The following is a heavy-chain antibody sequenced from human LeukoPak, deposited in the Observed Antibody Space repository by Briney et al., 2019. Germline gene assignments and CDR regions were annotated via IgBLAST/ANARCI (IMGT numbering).Heavy chain of an antibody. J-gene: IGHJ3*02. CDR3: ASDSSGYYRDTDI. D-gene: IGHD3-22*01. CDR1: GFTFSSYA. Sequence: GGSLRLSCAASGFTFSSYAMSWVRQAPGKGLEWVSAISGSGGSTYYADSVKGRFTISRDNAKNSLYLQMNSLRAEDTAVYYCASDSSGYYRDTDIWGQGTMVTVSS. V-gene: IGHV3-23*01. CDR2: ISGSGGST.